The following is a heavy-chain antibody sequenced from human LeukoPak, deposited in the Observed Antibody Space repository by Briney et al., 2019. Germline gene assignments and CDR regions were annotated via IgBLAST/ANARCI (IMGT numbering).Heavy chain of an antibody. Sequence: GGSLSLSCAASGFTFSIYGMHWVRQAPGKGLEWVTFIRSDGSKTHYADSVKGRFTISRDNSKNTLYLQIDSLRVDDTAVYYCAKGRGKDGQNLFDYWGQGTLITVSS. CDR1: GFTFSIYG. CDR2: IRSDGSKT. V-gene: IGHV3-30*02. CDR3: AKGRGKDGQNLFDY. J-gene: IGHJ4*02. D-gene: IGHD5-24*01.